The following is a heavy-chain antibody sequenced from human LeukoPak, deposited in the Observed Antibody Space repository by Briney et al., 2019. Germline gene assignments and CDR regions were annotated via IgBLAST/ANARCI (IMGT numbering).Heavy chain of an antibody. V-gene: IGHV4-39*07. CDR1: GGSISSSSYY. Sequence: SETLSLTCTVSGGSISSSSYYWGWIRQPPGKGLEWIGSIYYSGSTYYNPSLKSRVTISLDTSKNQFSLKLSSVTAADTAVYYCARSALYCSGGSCYWDYWGQGTLVTVSS. CDR2: IYYSGST. J-gene: IGHJ4*02. CDR3: ARSALYCSGGSCYWDY. D-gene: IGHD2-15*01.